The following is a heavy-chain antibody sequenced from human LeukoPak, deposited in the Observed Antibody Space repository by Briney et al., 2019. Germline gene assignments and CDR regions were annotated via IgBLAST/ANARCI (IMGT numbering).Heavy chain of an antibody. CDR3: ARGYDILTGLGVLDY. CDR2: INPNSGGT. Sequence: ASVKVSCKASGYTFTDYYIHWVRQAPGQGPEWMGWINPNSGGTNFAQKFQGRVTMTRDTSISTAYMELSRLTSDDTAVFYCARGYDILTGLGVLDYWGQGTLLTVSS. CDR1: GYTFTDYY. D-gene: IGHD3-9*01. J-gene: IGHJ4*02. V-gene: IGHV1-2*02.